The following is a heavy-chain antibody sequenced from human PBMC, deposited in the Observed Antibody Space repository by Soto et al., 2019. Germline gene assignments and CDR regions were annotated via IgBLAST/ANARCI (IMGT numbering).Heavy chain of an antibody. CDR1: GGSISSGGYY. CDR2: IYYSGST. J-gene: IGHJ5*02. CDR3: AREIVVVAANPDRIQGFDP. V-gene: IGHV4-31*03. D-gene: IGHD2-15*01. Sequence: QVQLQESGPGLVKPSQTLSLTCTVSGGSISSGGYYWSWIRQHPGKGLEWIGYIYYSGSTYYNPSLKSRVTISVDTSKNHDVLKLSSLTAADTAVYYCAREIVVVAANPDRIQGFDPWGQGTLVTVSS.